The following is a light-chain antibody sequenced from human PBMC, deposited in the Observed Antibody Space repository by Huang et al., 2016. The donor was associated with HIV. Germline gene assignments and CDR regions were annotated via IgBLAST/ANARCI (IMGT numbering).Light chain of an antibody. J-gene: IGKJ3*01. V-gene: IGKV1-39*01. CDR1: QTITSL. CDR2: AAY. Sequence: DIQMTQSTSSLSASVGDRVTITCRASQTITSLLNWYQQKPGKAPKLLIYAAYRLQSGVPSRFSGSGSGTSFTLTINTLQPEDFATYYCQQSSSTPFTFGPGTRVDIK. CDR3: QQSSSTPFT.